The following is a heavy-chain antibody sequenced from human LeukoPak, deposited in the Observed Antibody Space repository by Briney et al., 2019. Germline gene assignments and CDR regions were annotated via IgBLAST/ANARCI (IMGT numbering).Heavy chain of an antibody. V-gene: IGHV3-20*04. CDR1: GFTFDDYG. CDR3: ARDELSSGYYYGGAFDI. J-gene: IGHJ3*02. Sequence: PGGSLRLSCAASGFTFDDYGMSWVRQAPGKGLEWVSGINWNGGSTGYADSVKGRFTISRDNAKNSLYLQMNSLRAEDTALYYCARDELSSGYYYGGAFDIWGQGTMVTVSS. CDR2: INWNGGST. D-gene: IGHD3-22*01.